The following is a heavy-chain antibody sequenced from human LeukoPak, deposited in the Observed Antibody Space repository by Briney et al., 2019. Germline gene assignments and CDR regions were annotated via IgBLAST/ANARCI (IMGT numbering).Heavy chain of an antibody. CDR2: INPSGGST. CDR1: GYTFTSYY. CDR3: ARDRVGVVVPAAMPID. J-gene: IGHJ4*02. V-gene: IGHV1-46*01. D-gene: IGHD2-2*01. Sequence: ASVKVSCKASGYTFTSYYMHWVRQAPGQGLEWMGIINPSGGSTSYAQKFQGRVTMTRDTSTSTVYMELSSLRSEDTAVYYCARDRVGVVVPAAMPIDWGQGTLLTVSS.